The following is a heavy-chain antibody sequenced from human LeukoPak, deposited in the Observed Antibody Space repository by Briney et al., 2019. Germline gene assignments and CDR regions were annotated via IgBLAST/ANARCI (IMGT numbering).Heavy chain of an antibody. J-gene: IGHJ5*02. CDR2: INHSGST. Sequence: SETLSLTCAVYGGSFSGYYWSWIRQPPGKGLEWIGEINHSGSTNYNPSLKGRVTISVDTSKNQFSLKLRSVTAADTAVYYCAREKIGYYDGSGRGWFDPWGQGTLVTVSS. D-gene: IGHD3-22*01. CDR3: AREKIGYYDGSGRGWFDP. CDR1: GGSFSGYY. V-gene: IGHV4-34*01.